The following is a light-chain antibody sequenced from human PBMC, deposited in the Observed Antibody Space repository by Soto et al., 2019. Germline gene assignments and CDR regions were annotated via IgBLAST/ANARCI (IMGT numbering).Light chain of an antibody. CDR2: WAS. V-gene: IGKV4-1*01. Sequence: DIVMTQSPDSLAVSLGERATINCKSSQSVLNSSKNKNYLAWYQKKPGQPPKLLIYWASTRESGVPDRFSGSGSGTDFTLTISSLQAEDVAVYYCQQYYSTPYTFGQGTKLEIK. CDR3: QQYYSTPYT. J-gene: IGKJ2*01. CDR1: QSVLNSSKNKNY.